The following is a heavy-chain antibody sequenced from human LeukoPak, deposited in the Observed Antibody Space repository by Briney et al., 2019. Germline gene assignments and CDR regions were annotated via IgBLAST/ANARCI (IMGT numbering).Heavy chain of an antibody. CDR1: GGSFSNYY. D-gene: IGHD3-16*02. V-gene: IGHV4-4*07. CDR2: IYTSGST. J-gene: IGHJ4*02. Sequence: PSETLSLTCSVSGGSFSNYYWNWIRQPAGKGLEWIGRIYTSGSTNYNPSLKSRVTMSLDMSQKEVSLTLSSMTAADTAVYFCARGSGSYRPLYFFDYWARATWSPSPQ. CDR3: ARGSGSYRPLYFFDY.